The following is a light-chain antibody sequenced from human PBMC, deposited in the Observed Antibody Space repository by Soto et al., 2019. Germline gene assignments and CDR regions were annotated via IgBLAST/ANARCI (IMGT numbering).Light chain of an antibody. CDR3: QQANDWPPT. CDR2: GVS. CDR1: QSVSSSF. J-gene: IGKJ1*01. Sequence: EIVLTQSPGTLSLSPGERATLSCRASQSVSSSFLAWYQQRPGQAPRLLIHGVSRKAAGIPDRFSGSGSGTDFTLTISSLQSEDFATYYCQQANDWPPTFGQGT. V-gene: IGKV3-20*01.